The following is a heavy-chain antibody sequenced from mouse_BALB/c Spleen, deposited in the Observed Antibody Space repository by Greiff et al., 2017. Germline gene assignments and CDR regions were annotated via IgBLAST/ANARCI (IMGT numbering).Heavy chain of an antibody. V-gene: IGHV5-17*02. J-gene: IGHJ4*01. D-gene: IGHD1-1*01. CDR1: GFTFSSFG. CDR3: ARSLTTVVATGAMDY. Sequence: EVKVVESGGGLVQPGGSRKLSCAASGFTFSSFGMHWVRQAPEKGLEWVAYISSGSSTIYYADTVKGRFTISRDNPKNTLFLQMTSLRSEDTAMYYCARSLTTVVATGAMDYWGQGTSVTVSS. CDR2: ISSGSSTI.